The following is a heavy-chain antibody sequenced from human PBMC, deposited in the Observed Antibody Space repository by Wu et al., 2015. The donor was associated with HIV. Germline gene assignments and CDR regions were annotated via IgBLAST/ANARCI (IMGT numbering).Heavy chain of an antibody. CDR3: VRGQRLLRGAFDI. D-gene: IGHD6-25*01. CDR1: GHTFTRDY. CDR2: INPSNGDT. Sequence: QVQLVQSGAEVRNPGASVKVSCKASGHTFTRDYMFWVRQAPGQGLEWMGIINPSNGDTSNAQKFQGTVSMTRDTSTNTVYMEVSSLRSEDTAVYYCVRGQRLLRGAFDIWGQGTMVTVSS. J-gene: IGHJ3*02. V-gene: IGHV1-46*03.